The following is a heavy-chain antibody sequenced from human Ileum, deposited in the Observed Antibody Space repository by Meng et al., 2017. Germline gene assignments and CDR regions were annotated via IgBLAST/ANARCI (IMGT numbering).Heavy chain of an antibody. V-gene: IGHV4-59*08. CDR2: IYYRGGA. Sequence: QVQLQESGPGLVKPSETLVLTCSVSGASISSHYWTWIRQPPGKGLEYIGYIYYRGGASYNPSLRSRVTMSVDTSKNQFSLNLSSVTAADTAVYYCARLLDSSDWGWFDPWGHGTLVTVSS. D-gene: IGHD3-22*01. J-gene: IGHJ5*02. CDR3: ARLLDSSDWGWFDP. CDR1: GASISSHY.